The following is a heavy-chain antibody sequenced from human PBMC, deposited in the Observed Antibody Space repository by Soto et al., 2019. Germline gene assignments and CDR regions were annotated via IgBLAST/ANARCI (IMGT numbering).Heavy chain of an antibody. Sequence: SETLSLTCAFYGVSFSGYSWIWIRQPPGTGLEWIGEINHSGSTNYNPSLKSRVTISVDTSKNQFSLRLTSVTAADTAVYYCARDKITGLFDYWGQGTLVTVSS. CDR1: GVSFSGYS. CDR3: ARDKITGLFDY. V-gene: IGHV4-34*01. J-gene: IGHJ4*02. D-gene: IGHD2-8*02. CDR2: INHSGST.